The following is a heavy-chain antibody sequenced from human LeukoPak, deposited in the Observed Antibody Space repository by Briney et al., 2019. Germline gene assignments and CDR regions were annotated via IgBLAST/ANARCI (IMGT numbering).Heavy chain of an antibody. D-gene: IGHD4-17*01. J-gene: IGHJ5*02. Sequence: SETLSLTCTVSGGSISSSSYYWGWIRQPPGKGLEWIGSIYYGGNTYYNPSLMSRVTISADTSKNQFSLKLSSVTAADTAVYYCARRPVTSNWFDPWGQGTLVTVSS. CDR1: GGSISSSSYY. CDR2: IYYGGNT. V-gene: IGHV4-39*01. CDR3: ARRPVTSNWFDP.